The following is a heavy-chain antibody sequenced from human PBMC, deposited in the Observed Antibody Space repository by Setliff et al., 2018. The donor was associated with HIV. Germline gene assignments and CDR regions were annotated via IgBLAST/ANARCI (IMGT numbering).Heavy chain of an antibody. CDR1: GFTFSRYE. Sequence: GGSLRLSCAASGFTFSRYEMSWGRQAPGKGLEWLSYIRSSGITKHYAYSVKGRFTLSRDNAKNSLYLHMNSLRAEDTAVYYCVRLITAFTSSWPDYYYYDSDVWGQGTTVTVSS. J-gene: IGHJ6*02. V-gene: IGHV3-48*03. D-gene: IGHD3-22*01. CDR3: VRLITAFTSSWPDYYYYDSDV. CDR2: IRSSGITK.